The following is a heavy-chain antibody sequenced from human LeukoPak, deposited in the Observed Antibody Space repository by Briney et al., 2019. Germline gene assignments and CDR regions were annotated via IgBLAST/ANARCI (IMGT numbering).Heavy chain of an antibody. CDR2: IYYSGST. Sequence: PSETLSLTCTVSGGSISSSSYYWGWIRQPPGKGLEWIGSIYYSGSTYYNPSFKSRVTISVDTSKNQFSLKLSSVTAADTAVYYCASQRPDCSGGSCYAFSGVDYWGQGTLVTVSS. V-gene: IGHV4-39*01. D-gene: IGHD2-15*01. CDR1: GGSISSSSYY. J-gene: IGHJ4*02. CDR3: ASQRPDCSGGSCYAFSGVDY.